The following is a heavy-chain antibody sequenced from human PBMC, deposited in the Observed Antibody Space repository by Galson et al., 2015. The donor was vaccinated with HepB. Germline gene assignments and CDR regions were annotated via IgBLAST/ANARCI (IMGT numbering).Heavy chain of an antibody. D-gene: IGHD1-14*01. J-gene: IGHJ4*02. CDR3: ARESGPGTGYFDF. CDR1: GYVFSDYA. Sequence: SVKVSCKASGYVFSDYAINWVRQAPGQGLEWMGWINTNTGNPTYAQGFTGRFVFSLDTSVSTAYLQISSLKAEDTAVYYCARESGPGTGYFDFWGQGTLVTVSS. CDR2: INTNTGNP. V-gene: IGHV7-4-1*02.